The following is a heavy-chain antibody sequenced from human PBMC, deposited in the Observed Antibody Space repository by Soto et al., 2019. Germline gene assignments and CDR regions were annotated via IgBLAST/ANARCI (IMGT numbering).Heavy chain of an antibody. Sequence: GESLKISCKGSGYSFTSYWIGWVRQMPGKGLEWMGIIYPGDSDTRYSPSFQGQVTISADKSISTAYLQWSSLKASDTAMYYCARRRDYDILTDAGTYGDYWGQGTLVTVSS. V-gene: IGHV5-51*01. CDR3: ARRRDYDILTDAGTYGDY. CDR2: IYPGDSDT. J-gene: IGHJ4*02. D-gene: IGHD3-9*01. CDR1: GYSFTSYW.